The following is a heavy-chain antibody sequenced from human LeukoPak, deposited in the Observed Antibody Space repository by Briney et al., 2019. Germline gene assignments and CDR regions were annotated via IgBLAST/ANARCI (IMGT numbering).Heavy chain of an antibody. V-gene: IGHV3-30-3*01. Sequence: PGGSLRLSCAASGFTFSSYAMHWVRQAPGKGLEWVAVISYDGSNKYYADSVKGRFTISRDHSKNTLYLQLNSLRAEDTAVYYCARDRDAFDIWGQGTMVTVSS. CDR1: GFTFSSYA. J-gene: IGHJ3*02. CDR3: ARDRDAFDI. CDR2: ISYDGSNK.